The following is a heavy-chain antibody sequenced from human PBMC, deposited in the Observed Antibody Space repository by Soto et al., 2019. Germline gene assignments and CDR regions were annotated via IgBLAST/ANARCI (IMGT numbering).Heavy chain of an antibody. D-gene: IGHD2-21*02. J-gene: IGHJ4*02. CDR1: GYTFTSYA. CDR2: INAGNGNT. V-gene: IGHV1-3*05. CDR3: ERSIGVVTALDD. Sequence: QVQLVQSGAEEKKPGASVKVSCKASGYTFTSYAMHWVRQAPGQRLEWMGWINAGNGNTKYSQKFQGRVTITRDTSASTGYMVLSSLRSEDTAVYYCERSIGVVTALDDWGQGTLVTVSS.